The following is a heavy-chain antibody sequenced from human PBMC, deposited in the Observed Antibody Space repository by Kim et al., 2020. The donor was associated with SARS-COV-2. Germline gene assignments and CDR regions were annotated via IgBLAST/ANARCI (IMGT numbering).Heavy chain of an antibody. V-gene: IGHV3-33*03. J-gene: IGHJ4*02. CDR2: IWYDGSKT. Sequence: GGSLRLSCAASGFTFSNFGMHWVRQAPGKGLEWVAVIWYDGSKTYYTDSIKGRFIISRDNSKDTLYLQMNSLRVEDTAVYYCAKSTDYDSSGYYYYFDYWGQGTLVTVSS. CDR1: GFTFSNFG. CDR3: AKSTDYDSSGYYYYFDY. D-gene: IGHD3-22*01.